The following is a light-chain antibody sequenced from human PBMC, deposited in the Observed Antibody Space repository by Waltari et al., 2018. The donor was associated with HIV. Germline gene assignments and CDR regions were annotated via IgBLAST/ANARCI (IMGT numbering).Light chain of an antibody. V-gene: IGLV3-25*03. J-gene: IGLJ2*01. CDR1: ALPKHY. CDR3: QSADSSGTYE. CDR2: KDS. Sequence: SYELTQPPSVSVSTGQTARITCSGDALPKHYAYWYQQKPGQAPVLVIYKDSERPSGIPERFSGSSSGTTVTLTISGVQAEDEADYYCQSADSSGTYEFGGGTKLTVL.